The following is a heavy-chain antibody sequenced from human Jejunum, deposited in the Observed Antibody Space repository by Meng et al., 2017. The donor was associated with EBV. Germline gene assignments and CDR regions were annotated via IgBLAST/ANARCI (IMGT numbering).Heavy chain of an antibody. CDR1: GGSFSDYY. J-gene: IGHJ5*02. D-gene: IGHD3-10*01. CDR3: ARLGGYASGTYYPIDP. CDR2: INHGGGA. Sequence: QVQLKQGGAGRLKPSQTLSLPCAVDGGSFSDYYWTWIRQPPGKGLEWIGEINHGGGAIYNPSLKSRVTISVDTSKNQFSLKLSSVTAADTAVYYCARLGGYASGTYYPIDPWGQGTLVTISS. V-gene: IGHV4-34*01.